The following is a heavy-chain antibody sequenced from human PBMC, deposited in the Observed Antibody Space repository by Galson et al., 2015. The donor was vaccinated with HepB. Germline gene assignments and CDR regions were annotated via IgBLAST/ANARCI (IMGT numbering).Heavy chain of an antibody. D-gene: IGHD5-24*01. CDR2: MHPNSGNT. V-gene: IGHV1-8*01. Sequence: SVKVSCKASGYTFTNYDINWVRQATGQGLEWMGWMHPNSGNTGYAQKFQGRVTMTRNTSISTAYMELSSLRSEDTAVYYCARGPKGWLQTFDYWGQGTLVTVSS. CDR3: ARGPKGWLQTFDY. CDR1: GYTFTNYD. J-gene: IGHJ4*02.